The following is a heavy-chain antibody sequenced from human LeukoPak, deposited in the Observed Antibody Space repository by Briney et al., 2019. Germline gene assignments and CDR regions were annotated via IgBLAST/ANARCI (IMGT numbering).Heavy chain of an antibody. CDR1: GFTFSSYS. Sequence: GGSLRLSCAASGFTFSSYSMNWVRQAPGKGLEWVSYISSSSSTIYYADSVKGRFTISRDNSKNSLYLQMNSLRSEDTAVYYCARATDAFDIWGQGTMVTVSS. V-gene: IGHV3-48*01. CDR3: ARATDAFDI. CDR2: ISSSSSTI. J-gene: IGHJ3*02.